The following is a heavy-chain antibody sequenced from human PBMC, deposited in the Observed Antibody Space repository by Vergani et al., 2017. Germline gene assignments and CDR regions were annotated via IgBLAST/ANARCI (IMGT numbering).Heavy chain of an antibody. CDR1: GFTFNSYG. V-gene: IGHV3-30*02. J-gene: IGHJ4*02. D-gene: IGHD2-15*01. CDR2: IRSDESRR. Sequence: QVQLVESGGGVVQPGGSLRLSCAASGFTFNSYGMHWVRQAPGKGLEWVASIRSDESRRYYGDSMEGPFTISRDNSKNTLYLQMKSLRPEDTAVYYCAKEGGGYCSCGTCYPDYWGQGTLVIVSS. CDR3: AKEGGGYCSCGTCYPDY.